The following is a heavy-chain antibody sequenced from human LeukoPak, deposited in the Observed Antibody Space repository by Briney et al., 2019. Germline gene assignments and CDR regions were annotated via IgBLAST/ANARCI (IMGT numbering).Heavy chain of an antibody. CDR3: ARGPLNSGSYTHYYYYMDV. CDR1: GGTFSSYA. D-gene: IGHD1-26*01. CDR2: IIPIFGTA. Sequence: GASVKVSCKASGGTFSSYAISWVRQAPGQGLEWMGGIIPIFGTANYAQKLQGRVTITTDESTSTAYMELSSLRSEDTAVYYCARGPLNSGSYTHYYYYMDVWGKGTTVTVSS. J-gene: IGHJ6*03. V-gene: IGHV1-69*05.